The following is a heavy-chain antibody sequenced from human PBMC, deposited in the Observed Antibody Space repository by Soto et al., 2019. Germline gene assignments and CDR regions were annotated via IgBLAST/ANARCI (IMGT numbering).Heavy chain of an antibody. Sequence: GGSLRLSCAASGFTFDDYAMHWVRQAPGKGLEWVSGISWNSGSIGYADSVKGRFTISRDNAKNSLYLQMNSLRAEDTALYYCAKDHSRLEHEYSSSLGFDYWGQGALVTVSS. V-gene: IGHV3-9*01. CDR3: AKDHSRLEHEYSSSLGFDY. CDR2: ISWNSGSI. J-gene: IGHJ4*02. D-gene: IGHD6-6*01. CDR1: GFTFDDYA.